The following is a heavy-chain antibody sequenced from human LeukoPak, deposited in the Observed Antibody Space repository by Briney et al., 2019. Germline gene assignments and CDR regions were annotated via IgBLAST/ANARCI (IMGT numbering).Heavy chain of an antibody. V-gene: IGHV1-18*01. J-gene: IGHJ5*02. CDR2: ISAYNGNT. CDR1: GYTFTSYG. Sequence: GASVKVSCKASGYTFTSYGISWVRQAPGQGLEWMGWISAYNGNTNYAQKLQGRVTMTTDTSTSTAYMELRSLRSDDTAVYYCARAFGVLGGLNWFDPWGQGTLVTVSP. D-gene: IGHD3-10*01. CDR3: ARAFGVLGGLNWFDP.